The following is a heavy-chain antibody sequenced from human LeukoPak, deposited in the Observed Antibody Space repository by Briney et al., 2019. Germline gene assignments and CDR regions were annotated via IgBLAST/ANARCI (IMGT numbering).Heavy chain of an antibody. D-gene: IGHD3-10*01. CDR1: GFTFSSYA. J-gene: IGHJ4*02. V-gene: IGHV3-23*01. CDR3: AKDLCGEPTAYEIDY. Sequence: PGGSLRLSCAAPGFTFSSYAMSWVRQAPGKGLEWVSAISGSGGSTYYADSVKGRFTISRDNSKNTLYLQMNSLRAEDTAVYYCAKDLCGEPTAYEIDYWGQGTLVTVSS. CDR2: ISGSGGST.